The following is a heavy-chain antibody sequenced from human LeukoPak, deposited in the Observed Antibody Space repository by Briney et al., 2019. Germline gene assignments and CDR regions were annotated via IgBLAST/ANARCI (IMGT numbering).Heavy chain of an antibody. Sequence: PSETLSLTCAVYGGSFSGYYWSWIRQPPGKGLEWLGEINHSGSTNYNPSLKSRVTISVDTSKNQFSLKLSSVTAADTAVYYCARQGPLTTTVTTRTNPFDYWGQGTLVTVSS. V-gene: IGHV4-34*01. D-gene: IGHD4-11*01. J-gene: IGHJ4*02. CDR1: GGSFSGYY. CDR2: INHSGST. CDR3: ARQGPLTTTVTTRTNPFDY.